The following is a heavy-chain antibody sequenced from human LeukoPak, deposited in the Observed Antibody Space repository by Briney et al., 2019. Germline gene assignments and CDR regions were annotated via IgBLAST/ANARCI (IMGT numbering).Heavy chain of an antibody. Sequence: GGSLRLSCAASGFTFSSYSMNWVRQAPGKGLEWVSYISSSSSTIYYADSVKGRFTISRDNAKNSLYLQMNSLRAEDTAVYYCARGGDIVVVPAACDYWGQGTLVTVSS. V-gene: IGHV3-48*01. CDR2: ISSSSSTI. CDR3: ARGGDIVVVPAACDY. CDR1: GFTFSSYS. J-gene: IGHJ4*02. D-gene: IGHD2-2*01.